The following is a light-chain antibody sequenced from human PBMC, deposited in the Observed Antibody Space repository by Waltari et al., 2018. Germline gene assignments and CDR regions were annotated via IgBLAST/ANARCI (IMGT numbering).Light chain of an antibody. J-gene: IGKJ1*01. V-gene: IGKV1-5*03. CDR1: QSITNW. CDR2: RAS. CDR3: QQYDNYWT. Sequence: DIQMTQSPSTLSASVGDRVTITCRASQSITNWLAWYQQKPGKAPKLLIYRASNLESGVPSRFSGSVSGTEFTLTISSLQPDDFATYYCQQYDNYWTFGQGTKVEIK.